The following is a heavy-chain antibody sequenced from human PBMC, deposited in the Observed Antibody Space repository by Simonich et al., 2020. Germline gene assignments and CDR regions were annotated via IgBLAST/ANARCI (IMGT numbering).Heavy chain of an antibody. J-gene: IGHJ1*01. CDR3: ARGLRVAAAGTAFQH. D-gene: IGHD6-13*01. Sequence: QVQLQQWGAGLLKPSETLSLTCAVYGGSFSGYYWSWIRQPPGNGLEWIGEINHSGSTNYNPSLKSRVTISVDTSKNQFSLKLSSVTAADTAVYYCARGLRVAAAGTAFQHWGQGTLVTVSS. V-gene: IGHV4-34*01. CDR2: INHSGST. CDR1: GGSFSGYY.